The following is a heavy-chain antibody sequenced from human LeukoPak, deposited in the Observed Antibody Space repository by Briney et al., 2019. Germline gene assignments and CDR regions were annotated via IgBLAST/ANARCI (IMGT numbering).Heavy chain of an antibody. CDR3: ARAESGVFDY. D-gene: IGHD3-10*01. CDR2: ISYDGSNK. CDR1: GFTFSSYA. J-gene: IGHJ4*02. Sequence: GGSLRLSCAASGFTFSSYAMHWVRQAPGKGLEWVAVISYDGSNKYYADSVKGRFTISRDNSKNTLYLQMNSLRAEDTAVYYCARAESGVFDYWGQGTLVTVSS. V-gene: IGHV3-30-3*01.